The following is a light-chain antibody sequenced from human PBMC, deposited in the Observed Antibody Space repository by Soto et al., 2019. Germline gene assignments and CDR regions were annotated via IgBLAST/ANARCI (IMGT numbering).Light chain of an antibody. Sequence: EIVMTQSPATLSVSPGERVTLSCRASQSVSSKLVWYQQKPGQAPRLLIYGASTRATGISARFSGSGSGTEFTLSISSLQSEDFAIYYCQHYNNWPHTFGQGTKVDIK. CDR3: QHYNNWPHT. CDR1: QSVSSK. V-gene: IGKV3-15*01. CDR2: GAS. J-gene: IGKJ2*01.